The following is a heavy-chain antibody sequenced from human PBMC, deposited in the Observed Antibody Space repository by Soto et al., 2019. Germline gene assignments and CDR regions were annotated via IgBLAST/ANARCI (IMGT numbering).Heavy chain of an antibody. CDR2: IIPMFGTA. J-gene: IGHJ4*02. V-gene: IGHV1-69*12. CDR3: ASGIQLWLRRINNGYSG. Sequence: QVQLVQSGAEVKKPESSGKVSCKAPGGTFSTYANSWVRQAPGQGLEWMGGIIPMFGTAIYAQRFQDRVTITADESTNTVYMELSSLRSEDTAVYFCASGIQLWLRRINNGYSGWGQGTLVTVSS. D-gene: IGHD5-18*01. CDR1: GGTFSTYA.